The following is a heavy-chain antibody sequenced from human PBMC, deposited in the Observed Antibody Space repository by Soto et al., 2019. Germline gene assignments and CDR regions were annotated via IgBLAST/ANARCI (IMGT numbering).Heavy chain of an antibody. V-gene: IGHV4-4*02. D-gene: IGHD2-2*01. J-gene: IGHJ5*02. CDR3: ARLVPAAPNWFDP. CDR2: IYHSGSP. Sequence: QVQLQESGPGLVKPSGTLSLTCAVSGGSISSGTWWSLVRQPPGRGLEWIGEIYHSGSPNYNPSLKSRVTMSVDKSKNLFSLRLSSVPAADSALYYCARLVPAAPNWFDPWGQGTLVTVSS. CDR1: GGSISSGTW.